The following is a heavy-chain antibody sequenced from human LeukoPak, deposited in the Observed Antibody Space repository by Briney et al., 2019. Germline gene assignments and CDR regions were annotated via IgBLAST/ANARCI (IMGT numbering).Heavy chain of an antibody. V-gene: IGHV3-21*01. D-gene: IGHD6-19*01. CDR1: GFTFSSYS. Sequence: GGSLRLSCAASGFTFSSYSMNWVRQAPGKGLEWVSSISSSSSYIYYADSVKGRFTISRDNAKNSLYLQMNSLRAEDTAVYYCASLSPLVMSRGWSDFDYWGQGTLVTVSS. J-gene: IGHJ4*02. CDR3: ASLSPLVMSRGWSDFDY. CDR2: ISSSSSYI.